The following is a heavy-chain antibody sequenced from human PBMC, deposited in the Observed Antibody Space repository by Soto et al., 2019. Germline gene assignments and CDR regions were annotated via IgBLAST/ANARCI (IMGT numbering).Heavy chain of an antibody. CDR2: IYYSGST. V-gene: IGHV4-59*01. CDR1: GGSISSYY. Sequence: QVQLQESGPGLVKPSETLSLTCTVSGGSISSYYWSWLRQPPGKGLEWSGYIYYSGSTNYNPSLNSRVTNSVDTSENPFALELSSVTAADTAVYYCAREGGDPPWNFDLWGRGTLVTVSS. D-gene: IGHD4-17*01. CDR3: AREGGDPPWNFDL. J-gene: IGHJ2*01.